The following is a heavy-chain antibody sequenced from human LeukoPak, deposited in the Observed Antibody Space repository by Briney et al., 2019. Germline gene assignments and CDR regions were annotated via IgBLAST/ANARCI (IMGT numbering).Heavy chain of an antibody. V-gene: IGHV4-61*02. CDR2: IYTSGST. J-gene: IGHJ4*02. Sequence: PSETLSLTCTVSGGSISSGSYYWSWIRQPAGKGLEWIGRIYTSGSTNYNPSLKSRVTISVDTSKNQFSLKLSSVTAADTAVYYCARVRRGQQWLIYFDYWGQGTLVTVSS. D-gene: IGHD6-19*01. CDR3: ARVRRGQQWLIYFDY. CDR1: GGSISSGSYY.